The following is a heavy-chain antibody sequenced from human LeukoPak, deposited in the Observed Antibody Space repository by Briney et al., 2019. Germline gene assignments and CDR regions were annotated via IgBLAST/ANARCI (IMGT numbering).Heavy chain of an antibody. CDR2: ISSSSSTI. D-gene: IGHD6-13*01. J-gene: IGHJ4*02. Sequence: GGSLRLSCAASGFTFSSYSMNWVRQAPGKGLEWVSYISSSSSTIYYADSVKGRFTISRDNAKNSLYLQMNGLRDEDTAVYYCAREMYSSSWYYFDYWGQGTLVTVSS. V-gene: IGHV3-48*02. CDR1: GFTFSSYS. CDR3: AREMYSSSWYYFDY.